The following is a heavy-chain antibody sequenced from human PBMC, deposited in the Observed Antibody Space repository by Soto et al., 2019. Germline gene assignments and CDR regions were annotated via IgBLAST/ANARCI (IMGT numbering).Heavy chain of an antibody. J-gene: IGHJ4*02. Sequence: GESLKISCKGSGYNFPNYWIAWVRQLPGKGLEWMGIIYPGDSDTTYSPSFQGQVTISADKSISTAYLQWSSLRADDTAVYYCAKYAYSGSYFHFDHWGLGTLVTVSS. CDR2: IYPGDSDT. V-gene: IGHV5-51*01. D-gene: IGHD1-26*01. CDR3: AKYAYSGSYFHFDH. CDR1: GYNFPNYW.